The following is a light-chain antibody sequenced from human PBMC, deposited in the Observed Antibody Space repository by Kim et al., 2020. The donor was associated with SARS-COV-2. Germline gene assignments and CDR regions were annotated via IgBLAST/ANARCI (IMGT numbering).Light chain of an antibody. CDR2: GAS. CDR1: QSVYSN. J-gene: IGKJ4*01. CDR3: HQYDSSLRD. Sequence: SVSPGGRVPLSGRASQSVYSNLAWYQQRPGQAPRLLIHGASSRATGIPDRFSGSGSGTDFTLTISRLEPEDFAVYYCHQYDSSLRDFGGGTKVEIK. V-gene: IGKV3-20*01.